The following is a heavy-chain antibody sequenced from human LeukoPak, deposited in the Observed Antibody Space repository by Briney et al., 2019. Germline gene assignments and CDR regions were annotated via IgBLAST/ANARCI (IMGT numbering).Heavy chain of an antibody. J-gene: IGHJ4*02. CDR1: GFTFSSYW. CDR2: IKQAGSEK. CDR3: ARDSGTSCTGGSCYSYPDL. V-gene: IGHV3-7*05. Sequence: GGSLRLSCAASGFTFSSYWMNRVRQAPGKGLEWVANIKQAGSEKYYVDSVKGRFTISRDDAKNSLYLQMNSLRAEDTAVYYCARDSGTSCTGGSCYSYPDLWGQGTLVTVSS. D-gene: IGHD2-15*01.